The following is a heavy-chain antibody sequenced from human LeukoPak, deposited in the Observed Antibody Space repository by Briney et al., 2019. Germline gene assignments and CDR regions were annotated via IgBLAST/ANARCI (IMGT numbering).Heavy chain of an antibody. Sequence: GGSLRLSCEASGFTFSSYAMSWVRQAPGKGLEWVSTISSSGGSTYYADSVRGRFTISRDNSKNTLYLQMNSLRAEDTAVYYCARVNINNWHSCDYWGQGTLVTVSS. CDR2: ISSSGGST. J-gene: IGHJ4*02. CDR3: ARVNINNWHSCDY. CDR1: GFTFSSYA. D-gene: IGHD1-1*01. V-gene: IGHV3-23*01.